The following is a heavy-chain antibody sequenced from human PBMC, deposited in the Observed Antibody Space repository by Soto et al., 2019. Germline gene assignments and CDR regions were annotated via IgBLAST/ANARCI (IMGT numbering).Heavy chain of an antibody. CDR3: ARPQQWLVGGFDY. J-gene: IGHJ4*02. CDR1: GYTFTTYA. CDR2: INAGNGHT. V-gene: IGHV1-3*01. Sequence: QVQLVQSGAEVKKPGASVKVACKASGYTFTTYAMHLVRQAPGQRLEWMGWINAGNGHTKYSQKFQGRVTFTRDTSANTAYMELSSLRSEDTAVYYCARPQQWLVGGFDYWGQGTLFTVSS. D-gene: IGHD6-19*01.